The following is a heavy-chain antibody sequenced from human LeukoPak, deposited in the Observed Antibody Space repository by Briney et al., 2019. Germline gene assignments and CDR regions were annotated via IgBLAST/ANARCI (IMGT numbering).Heavy chain of an antibody. CDR1: GFTLSNAW. D-gene: IGHD2-8*01. V-gene: IGHV3-74*01. CDR3: ARENGGGWIDP. J-gene: IGHJ5*02. Sequence: GGSLRLSCAASGFTLSNAWMHWVRQAPGKGPVWVSRINSDGTSTSYANSVKGRFTISRDSAKNSLYLQMNSLRAEDTAVYYCARENGGGWIDPWGQGTLVTVSS. CDR2: INSDGTST.